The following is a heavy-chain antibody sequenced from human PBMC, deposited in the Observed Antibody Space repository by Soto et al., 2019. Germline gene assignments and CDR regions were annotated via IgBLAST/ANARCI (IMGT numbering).Heavy chain of an antibody. V-gene: IGHV4-34*01. Sequence: SETLSLTCAVYGGSFSGYYWSWILQPPGKGLEWIGEINHSGSTNYNPSLKSRVTISVDTSKNQFSLKLSSVTAADTAVYYCARAAYVWGSYRPYYFDYWGQGTLVTVSS. J-gene: IGHJ4*02. CDR2: INHSGST. CDR3: ARAAYVWGSYRPYYFDY. CDR1: GGSFSGYY. D-gene: IGHD3-16*02.